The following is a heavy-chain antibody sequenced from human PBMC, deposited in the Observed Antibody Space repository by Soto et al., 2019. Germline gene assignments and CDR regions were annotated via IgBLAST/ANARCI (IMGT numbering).Heavy chain of an antibody. V-gene: IGHV3-74*01. D-gene: IGHD4-17*01. CDR1: GLTFSPTW. CDR2: INADASSK. Sequence: GESLRLSCAASGLTFSPTWMHWVRQAPGKGLEWVARINADASSKKYADAVKGRFTISRDNATATVNLHMTSLRLEDTAVYYCTRELNDYPYYFDYWGQGTLVTVSS. J-gene: IGHJ4*02. CDR3: TRELNDYPYYFDY.